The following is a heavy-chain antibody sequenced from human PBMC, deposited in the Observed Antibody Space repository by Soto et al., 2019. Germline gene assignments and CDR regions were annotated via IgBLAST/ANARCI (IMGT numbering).Heavy chain of an antibody. CDR3: ARGRRSSSHNSIAFDI. Sequence: SETLSLTCAVYGGSFSGYYWSWIRQPPGKGLEWIGEINHSGSTNYNPSLKSRVTISVDTSKNQFSLKLSSVTAADTAVYYCARGRRSSSHNSIAFDIWGQGTMVTVSS. V-gene: IGHV4-34*01. J-gene: IGHJ3*02. CDR2: INHSGST. D-gene: IGHD6-6*01. CDR1: GGSFSGYY.